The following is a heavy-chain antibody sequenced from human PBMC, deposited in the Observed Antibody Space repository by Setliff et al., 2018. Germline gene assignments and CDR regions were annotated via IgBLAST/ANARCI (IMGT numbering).Heavy chain of an antibody. V-gene: IGHV4-59*01. D-gene: IGHD5-18*01. CDR1: GGSIRNYY. CDR3: ARDRTAYNYGMDV. CDR2: VYYTGST. Sequence: SETLSLTCTVSGGSIRNYYWSWIRQPPGKGLEWIGYVYYTGSTNYDPSLKSRVTISVDPSKNQVSLKLSSATAADTAVYYCARDRTAYNYGMDVWGQGTTVTVSS. J-gene: IGHJ6*02.